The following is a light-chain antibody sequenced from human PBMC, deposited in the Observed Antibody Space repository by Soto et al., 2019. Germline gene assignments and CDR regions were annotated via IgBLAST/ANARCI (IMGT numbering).Light chain of an antibody. J-gene: IGKJ5*01. CDR3: QQRNTWPPKIT. Sequence: EIVLAPSPATLSLSPGSRSPRSRLAIQSVSIYLAWYQQKPGQAPRRIIYDASNRATGIPARFSGSGSGTDFTLTISRLEPEDFAVYYCQQRNTWPPKITVGTGQRLELK. CDR2: DAS. V-gene: IGKV3-11*01. CDR1: QSVSIY.